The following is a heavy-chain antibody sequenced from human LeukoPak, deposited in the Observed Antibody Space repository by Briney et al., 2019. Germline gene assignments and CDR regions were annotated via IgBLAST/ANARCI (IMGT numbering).Heavy chain of an antibody. J-gene: IGHJ4*02. D-gene: IGHD3-22*01. CDR1: GYTFTSYD. CDR2: ISAYNGNT. CDR3: ATVIGGYYDSSGYYPLDY. Sequence: ASVKVSCKASGYTFTSYDINWVRQATGQGLEWMGWISAYNGNTNYAQKLQGRVTMTEDTSTDTAYMELSSLRSEDTAVYYCATVIGGYYDSSGYYPLDYWGQGTLVTVSS. V-gene: IGHV1-18*01.